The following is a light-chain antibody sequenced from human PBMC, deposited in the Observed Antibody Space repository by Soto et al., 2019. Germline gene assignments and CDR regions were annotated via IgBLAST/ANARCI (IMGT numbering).Light chain of an antibody. CDR2: EVN. V-gene: IGLV2-23*02. CDR3: CSFAGGPYV. CDR1: SSDVRNYNL. Sequence: QSALTQPASVSGSPGQSITISCTGSSSDVRNYNLISWYQQHPGKAPTLMIFEVNKRPSGVSDRFSGSRSGNTASLTISGLRAEDEAHYYCCSFAGGPYVFGTGTKLTVL. J-gene: IGLJ1*01.